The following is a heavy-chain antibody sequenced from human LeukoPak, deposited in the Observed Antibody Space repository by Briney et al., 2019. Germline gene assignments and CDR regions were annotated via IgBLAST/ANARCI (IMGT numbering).Heavy chain of an antibody. CDR2: ISGSGDTT. Sequence: QSGGSLRLSCAASGFTFSSYVMTWVRQAPGKGLEWVSSISGSGDTTYYADSVKGHFTIFRDNSKSMLYLQMNSVRAEDTAVYYCAKAGSKWYRGNDCTYWGQGTLVTVSS. CDR3: AKAGSKWYRGNDCTY. D-gene: IGHD1-1*01. J-gene: IGHJ4*02. CDR1: GFTFSSYV. V-gene: IGHV3-23*01.